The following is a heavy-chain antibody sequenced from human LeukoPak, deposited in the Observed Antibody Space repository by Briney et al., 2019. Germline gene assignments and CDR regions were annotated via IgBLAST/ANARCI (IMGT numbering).Heavy chain of an antibody. CDR1: GFTFSSYS. CDR3: AKGPMITFGGVIVTPDY. Sequence: GGSLRLSCAASGFTFSSYSMNWVRQAPGKGLEWVSYISSSGSTIYYADSVKGRFTISRDNSKNTLYLQVNSLRAEDTAVYYCAKGPMITFGGVIVTPDYWGQGTLVTVSS. J-gene: IGHJ4*02. V-gene: IGHV3-48*01. D-gene: IGHD3-16*02. CDR2: ISSSGSTI.